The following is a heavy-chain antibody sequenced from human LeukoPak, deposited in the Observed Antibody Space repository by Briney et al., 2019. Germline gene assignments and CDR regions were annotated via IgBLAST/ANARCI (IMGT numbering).Heavy chain of an antibody. CDR3: ARVVVVVPAAIYYYYYYMDV. D-gene: IGHD2-2*01. V-gene: IGHV4-31*11. CDR1: GGSISSGGYY. Sequence: SATLSLTCAVSGGSISSGGYYWSWIRQHPGKGLEWIGYIYYSGSNYYNPSLKSQVTISVDTSKNQFSLKRSSVTAADTAVYYCARVVVVVPAAIYYYYYYMDVWGKGTTVTVSS. J-gene: IGHJ6*03. CDR2: IYYSGSN.